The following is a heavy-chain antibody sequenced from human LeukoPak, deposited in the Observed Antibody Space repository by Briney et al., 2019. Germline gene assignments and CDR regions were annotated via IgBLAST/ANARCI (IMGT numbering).Heavy chain of an antibody. D-gene: IGHD3-3*01. CDR2: INPNSGGT. V-gene: IGHV1-2*02. CDR3: ARAPTYYDFWSGYTSDAFDI. Sequence: ASVKVSCKASGYTFTGYYMHWVRQAPGQGLEWMGWINPNSGGTNYAQKFQGRVTMTRDTSISTAYMELSRLRSDDTAVYYCARAPTYYDFWSGYTSDAFDIWGQGTMVTVSS. CDR1: GYTFTGYY. J-gene: IGHJ3*02.